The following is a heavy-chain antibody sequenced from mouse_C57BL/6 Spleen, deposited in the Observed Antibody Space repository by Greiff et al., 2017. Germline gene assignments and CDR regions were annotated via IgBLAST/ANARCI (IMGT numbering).Heavy chain of an antibody. CDR2: IDPSDSYT. Sequence: VQLQQPGAELVMPGASVKLSCKASGYTFTSYWMHWVKQRPGQGLEWIGEIDPSDSYTNYNQKFKGKSTLTVDKSSSTAYMQLSSLTSEDSAVYYCARKDDGSFDYWGQGTTLTVSS. CDR3: ARKDDGSFDY. J-gene: IGHJ2*01. CDR1: GYTFTSYW. V-gene: IGHV1-69*01. D-gene: IGHD2-3*01.